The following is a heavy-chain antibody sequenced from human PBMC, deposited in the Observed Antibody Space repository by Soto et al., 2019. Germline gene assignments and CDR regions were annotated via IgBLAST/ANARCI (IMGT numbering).Heavy chain of an antibody. V-gene: IGHV4-31*03. Sequence: SETLSLTCTVSGGSISRSGYFWSWIRQHPGKGLEWIGYIYDSGSTYYNPSLKSRVSLSVDTSKNQFSLNLTSVTAADTAMYYCARVFPSYCGGDCSYFDSWGQGTLVTVSS. CDR3: ARVFPSYCGGDCSYFDS. CDR1: GGSISRSGYF. CDR2: IYDSGST. D-gene: IGHD2-21*02. J-gene: IGHJ4*02.